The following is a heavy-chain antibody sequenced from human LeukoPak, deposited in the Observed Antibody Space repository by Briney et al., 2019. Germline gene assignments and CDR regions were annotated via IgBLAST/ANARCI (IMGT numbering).Heavy chain of an antibody. CDR2: IYYSGCT. CDR3: ARSEGYAFDP. D-gene: IGHD2-15*01. Sequence: SETLSLTCTVFGGSFSSGDYYWSWLRQPPGKGLEWIGYIYYSGCTFYNPSLKSRVTISLDTSKSQFSLKLSSVSAADTAVYYCARSEGYAFDPWGQGTLVTVSS. CDR1: GGSFSSGDYY. J-gene: IGHJ5*02. V-gene: IGHV4-30-4*01.